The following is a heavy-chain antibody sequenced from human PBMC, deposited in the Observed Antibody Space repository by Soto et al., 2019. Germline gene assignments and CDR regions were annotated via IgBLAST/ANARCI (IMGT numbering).Heavy chain of an antibody. J-gene: IGHJ6*02. D-gene: IGHD3-10*01. CDR1: GFTFSSYA. CDR2: ISGSGDST. CDR3: AKGGSSVLWFGEFTNNYYYYGMDV. Sequence: GGSLRLSCAASGFTFSSYAMSWVRQAPGKGLEWVSAISGSGDSTYYADSVKGRFTISRDNSKNTLYLQMNSLRAEDTAVYYCAKGGSSVLWFGEFTNNYYYYGMDVWGQGTTVTVSS. V-gene: IGHV3-23*01.